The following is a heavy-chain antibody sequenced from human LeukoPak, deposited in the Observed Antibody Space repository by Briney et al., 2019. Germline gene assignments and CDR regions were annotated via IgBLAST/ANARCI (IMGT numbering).Heavy chain of an antibody. J-gene: IGHJ4*02. V-gene: IGHV1-69*05. D-gene: IGHD3-16*01. CDR3: SRSRSVAYGFYY. CDR1: GDTFKNYA. CDR2: MLTFFGTT. Sequence: PVRLSCKASGDTFKNYAISGVGQAPGQGGGGRGGMLTFFGTTNYEEKFQGRLAITTDESTSTAYMELNSLTSDDTAVYYCSRSRSVAYGFYYWAQGTQVIVSS.